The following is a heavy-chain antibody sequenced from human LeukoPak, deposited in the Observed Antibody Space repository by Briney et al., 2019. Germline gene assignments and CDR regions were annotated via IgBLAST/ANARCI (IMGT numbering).Heavy chain of an antibody. J-gene: IGHJ4*02. CDR3: AKRNYYGSGSSKSPIDY. CDR1: GFTFGSYG. Sequence: GGSLRLSCAASGFTFGSYGMNWVRQAPGKGLEWVSVISGSGDKSYYTDSVKGRFTVSRDNSKNTLYLQMNSLRAEDTAVYYCAKRNYYGSGSSKSPIDYWGQGTLVTVSS. V-gene: IGHV3-23*01. D-gene: IGHD3-10*01. CDR2: ISGSGDKS.